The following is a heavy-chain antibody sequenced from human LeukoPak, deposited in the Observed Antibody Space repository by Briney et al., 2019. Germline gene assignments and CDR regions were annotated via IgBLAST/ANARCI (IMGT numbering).Heavy chain of an antibody. V-gene: IGHV1-18*01. CDR3: ARAVPRNYYYYGMDV. CDR1: GYTFTSYG. CDR2: IRAYNGNT. Sequence: ASVKVSCKASGYTFTSYGISWVRQAPGQGLEWMGWIRAYNGNTNYAQKLQGRVTMTTDTSTTTAYMELGSLRSDDTAMYYCARAVPRNYYYYGMDVWGQGTTVTVSS. J-gene: IGHJ6*02.